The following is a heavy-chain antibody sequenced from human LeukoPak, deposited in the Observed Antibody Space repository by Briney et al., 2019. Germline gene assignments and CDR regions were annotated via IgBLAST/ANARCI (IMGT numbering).Heavy chain of an antibody. V-gene: IGHV1-2*02. CDR3: ARDSCSGRYEDCLTDY. CDR2: INPNSGGT. CDR1: GYTFTGYY. D-gene: IGHD1-26*01. J-gene: IGHJ4*02. Sequence: ASVKVSCTASGYTFTGYYMHWVRQAPGQGLEWMGWINPNSGGTNYAQKFQGRVTMTRDTSISTAYMELSRLRSDDTAVYYCARDSCSGRYEDCLTDYWGQGTLVTVSS.